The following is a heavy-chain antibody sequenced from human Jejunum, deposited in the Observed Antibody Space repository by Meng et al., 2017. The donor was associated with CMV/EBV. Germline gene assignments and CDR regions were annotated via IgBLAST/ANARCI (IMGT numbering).Heavy chain of an antibody. CDR1: TFRRYA. CDR2: ISCDSATI. J-gene: IGHJ3*02. V-gene: IGHV3-23*01. D-gene: IGHD3-3*01. CDR3: ATKNFWSGYYGDGFDI. Sequence: TFRRYALTSLRQAPGKGLEWVSAISCDSATIFYADSVKGRFTISRDNSKNTLYLQMNSLRAEDTAVYYCATKNFWSGYYGDGFDIWGQGTMVTVSS.